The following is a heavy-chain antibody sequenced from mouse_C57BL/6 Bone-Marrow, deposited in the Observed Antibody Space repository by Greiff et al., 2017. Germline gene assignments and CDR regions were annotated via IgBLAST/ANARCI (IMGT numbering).Heavy chain of an antibody. D-gene: IGHD1-1*01. CDR2: INPSNGGT. CDR1: GYTFTSYW. J-gene: IGHJ4*01. Sequence: VQLQQPGTELVKPGASVKLSCKASGYTFTSYWMHWVKQRPGQGLEWIGNINPSNGGTNYNEKFKSKDTLTVDKSSSTAYMPLSSLTSENSAVYDCATSPPYYYGSDYAMDYWGQGTSVTVSS. V-gene: IGHV1-53*01. CDR3: ATSPPYYYGSDYAMDY.